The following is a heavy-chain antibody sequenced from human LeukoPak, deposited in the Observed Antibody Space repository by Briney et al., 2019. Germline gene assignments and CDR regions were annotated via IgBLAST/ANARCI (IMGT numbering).Heavy chain of an antibody. Sequence: PGGSLRLSCAASGFTVSSNYMSWVRQAPGKGLEWVSVIYSGGSTFYADSVKGRSTISRDNSKNTLYLQMNSLRAEDTAVYYCASDSYSPEYFQHWGQGTLVTVSS. CDR1: GFTVSSNY. D-gene: IGHD2-15*01. CDR2: IYSGGST. J-gene: IGHJ1*01. CDR3: ASDSYSPEYFQH. V-gene: IGHV3-66*01.